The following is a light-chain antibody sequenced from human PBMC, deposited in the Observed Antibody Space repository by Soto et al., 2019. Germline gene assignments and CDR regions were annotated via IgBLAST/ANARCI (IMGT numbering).Light chain of an antibody. CDR1: SSDVGAYNY. CDR3: SSYTSSNTEV. Sequence: QSVLTQPASVSGSPGQSITISCTGTSSDVGAYNYVSWYQHHPGKAPKLIIYDVSDRPSGVSNRFSASKSGSTASLTISGLQAEDEADYYCSSYTSSNTEVFGTGTK. CDR2: DVS. J-gene: IGLJ1*01. V-gene: IGLV2-14*03.